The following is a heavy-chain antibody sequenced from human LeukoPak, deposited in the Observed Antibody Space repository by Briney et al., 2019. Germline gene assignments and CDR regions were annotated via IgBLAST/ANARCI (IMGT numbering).Heavy chain of an antibody. Sequence: GESLKISCKVSGHSFTSYWIGWVRQMPGKGLEWMGIIYPGDSDTRYSPSFQGQVTISADKSISTAYLQWSSLEASDTAIYYCARRSGYYYDSSGHPDYWGQGTLVTVSS. CDR2: IYPGDSDT. D-gene: IGHD3-22*01. J-gene: IGHJ4*02. CDR3: ARRSGYYYDSSGHPDY. V-gene: IGHV5-51*01. CDR1: GHSFTSYW.